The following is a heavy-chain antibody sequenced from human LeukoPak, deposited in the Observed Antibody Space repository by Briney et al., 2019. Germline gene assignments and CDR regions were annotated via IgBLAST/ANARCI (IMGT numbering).Heavy chain of an antibody. J-gene: IGHJ4*02. CDR3: TRDQMNY. CDR1: GFTVSRYY. Sequence: PGGSLRLSCTASGFTVSRYYMLWVRQAPGKGLEWVSLIFSNGDTHYADSVKGRFTISRDTSKNTVSLQMNSLRVEDTAMYYCTRDQMNYWGQGTLVTVSS. D-gene: IGHD5-24*01. CDR2: IFSNGDT. V-gene: IGHV3-53*01.